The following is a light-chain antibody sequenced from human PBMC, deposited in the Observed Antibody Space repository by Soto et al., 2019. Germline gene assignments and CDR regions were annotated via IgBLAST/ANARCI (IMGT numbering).Light chain of an antibody. J-gene: IGKJ1*01. CDR3: QKRSNWPRT. V-gene: IGKV3-11*01. CDR1: QSVSSY. CDR2: DAS. Sequence: EIELTQSPVTLSLSPGERATISCRASQSVSSYLAWYQQKPGQAPRLLIYDASNWATGIPARFSGSGSGTDFTLTISSLEPEDFAVYYCQKRSNWPRTFGQGTKVEIK.